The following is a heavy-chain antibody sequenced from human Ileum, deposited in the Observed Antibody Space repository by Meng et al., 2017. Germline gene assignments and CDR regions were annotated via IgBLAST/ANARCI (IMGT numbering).Heavy chain of an antibody. CDR3: AKERGGIYIH. D-gene: IGHD2-15*01. CDR1: GDTFTNFI. CDR2: INVGKGNT. Sequence: QVQLLQPGAEVNNPGAAIWLSCKASGDTFTNFIIHWLRQAPGQGPEGMAWINVGKGNTYSSQNVRKSVTVTMDTSATTTYMELIGLTSGDTAVYYCAKERGGIYIHWGPGTLVTVSS. V-gene: IGHV1-3*01. J-gene: IGHJ4*02.